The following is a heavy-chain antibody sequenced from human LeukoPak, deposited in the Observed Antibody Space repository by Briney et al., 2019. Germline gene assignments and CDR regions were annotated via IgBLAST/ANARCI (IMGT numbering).Heavy chain of an antibody. CDR3: ARDRLGTAATHIYYYYMDV. CDR1: GFTFSSYA. V-gene: IGHV3-30*04. J-gene: IGHJ6*03. D-gene: IGHD6-25*01. CDR2: ISYDGSNK. Sequence: GGSLRLSCAASGFTFSSYAMHWVRQAPGKGLEWVAVISYDGSNKYYADSVKGRFTISRDNSKNTLYLQMNSLRAEDTAVYYCARDRLGTAATHIYYYYMDVWGKGTTVTVSS.